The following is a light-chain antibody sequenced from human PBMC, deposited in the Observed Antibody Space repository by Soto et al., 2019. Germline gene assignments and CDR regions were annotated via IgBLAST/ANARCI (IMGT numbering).Light chain of an antibody. CDR1: QNVGTN. Sequence: IGFAQVPGTPAVAPGGGATLSCRASQNVGTNLAWFQQKPGQAHRLLIYAAYTRATGLSARFSGSASGSDFTLTISSLQSEDVAIYYCQQYNNWPRTFGQGTKVDIK. CDR3: QQYNNWPRT. V-gene: IGKV3-15*01. CDR2: AAY. J-gene: IGKJ1*01.